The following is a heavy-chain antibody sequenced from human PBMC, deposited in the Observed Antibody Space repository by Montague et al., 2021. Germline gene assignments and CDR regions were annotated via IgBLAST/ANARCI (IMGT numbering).Heavy chain of an antibody. CDR1: GGSLRGYF. Sequence: SETLSLTCAVYGGSLRGYFWNWIRQPPGRDLEWIGEINHSGSTSYNPSPKSRVTMSVDTTANHVSLRLSYVSAADTAVYYCTRGEGGVTGIDYWGQGALVTVSS. D-gene: IGHD2-21*02. J-gene: IGHJ4*02. V-gene: IGHV4-34*01. CDR3: TRGEGGVTGIDY. CDR2: INHSGST.